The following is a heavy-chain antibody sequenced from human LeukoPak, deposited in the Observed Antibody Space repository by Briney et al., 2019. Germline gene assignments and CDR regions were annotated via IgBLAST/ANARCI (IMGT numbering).Heavy chain of an antibody. Sequence: SVKVSCKASGGTFSSYAISWVRQAPGQGLEWMGGIIPIFGTANYAQKFQGRVTMTRDTSTSTVYMELSSLRSEDTAVYYCARDPLVGATRVFDYWGQGTLVTVSS. V-gene: IGHV1-69*05. CDR1: GGTFSSYA. J-gene: IGHJ4*02. D-gene: IGHD1-26*01. CDR2: IIPIFGTA. CDR3: ARDPLVGATRVFDY.